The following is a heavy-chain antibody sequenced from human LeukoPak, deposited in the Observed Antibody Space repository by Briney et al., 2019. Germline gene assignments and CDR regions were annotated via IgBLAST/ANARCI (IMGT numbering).Heavy chain of an antibody. J-gene: IGHJ4*02. CDR1: GFTFSSYS. Sequence: PGGSLRLSCAASGFTFSSYSMNWVRQAPGKGLAWVSSISSSSNFIYYADSVKGRFTISRDNAKNSLYLQMNSLRAEDTAVYYCARASMRMTTAGLVDYWGQGTLVTVSS. CDR3: ARASMRMTTAGLVDY. D-gene: IGHD6-13*01. V-gene: IGHV3-21*04. CDR2: ISSSSNFI.